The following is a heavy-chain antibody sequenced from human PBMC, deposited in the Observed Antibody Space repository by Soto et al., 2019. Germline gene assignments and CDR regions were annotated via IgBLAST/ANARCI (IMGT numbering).Heavy chain of an antibody. V-gene: IGHV1-69*06. CDR2: IIPIFGTA. D-gene: IGHD2-2*01. J-gene: IGHJ6*02. Sequence: SVKVSCKASGGTFSSYAISWVRQAPGRGLEWMGGIIPIFGTANYAQKFQGRVTITADKSTSTAYMELSSLRSEDTAVYYCASCSSTSCESHYYYYGMDVWGQGTTVTVSS. CDR3: ASCSSTSCESHYYYYGMDV. CDR1: GGTFSSYA.